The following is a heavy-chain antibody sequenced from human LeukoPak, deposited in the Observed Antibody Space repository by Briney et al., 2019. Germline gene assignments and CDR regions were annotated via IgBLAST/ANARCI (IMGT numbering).Heavy chain of an antibody. Sequence: ASVKVSCKASGYTFTSYDINWVRQATGQGLEWMGWMNPNSGNTGYAQKFQGRVTMTRNTSISTAYMELSSLRSEDTAVYYCARGGPRRITMVRGVIISQTHYFDYWGQGTLVTVSS. J-gene: IGHJ4*02. CDR2: MNPNSGNT. CDR1: GYTFTSYD. V-gene: IGHV1-8*01. CDR3: ARGGPRRITMVRGVIISQTHYFDY. D-gene: IGHD3-10*01.